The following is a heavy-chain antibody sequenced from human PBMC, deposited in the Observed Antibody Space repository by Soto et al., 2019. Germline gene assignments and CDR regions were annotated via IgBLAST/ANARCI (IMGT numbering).Heavy chain of an antibody. CDR3: AKEYYYDSSGHYYGLADY. Sequence: AGGSLRLSCAAFGFTFSNYGIHWVRQAPGKXLEWVAVISYDGIYKYYADSVKGRFTISRDNSKNTLYLQMNSLRAEDTAIYYCAKEYYYDSSGHYYGLADYWGLGTLVTVSS. CDR2: ISYDGIYK. J-gene: IGHJ4*02. CDR1: GFTFSNYG. D-gene: IGHD3-22*01. V-gene: IGHV3-30*18.